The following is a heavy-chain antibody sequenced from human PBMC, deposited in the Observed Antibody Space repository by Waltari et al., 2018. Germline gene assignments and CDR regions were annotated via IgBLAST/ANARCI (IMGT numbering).Heavy chain of an antibody. Sequence: QVQLVESGGGVVQPGGSLRLSCAASGFTFSSHGLPWVRKAPGKGLECVAFIRDDGSNKYYADSVKGRFTISRDNSKNTLYLQMNSLRAEDTAVYYCAKDKYSSSSGGSDYWGQGTLVTVSS. CDR2: IRDDGSNK. CDR1: GFTFSSHG. D-gene: IGHD6-6*01. J-gene: IGHJ4*02. V-gene: IGHV3-30*02. CDR3: AKDKYSSSSGGSDY.